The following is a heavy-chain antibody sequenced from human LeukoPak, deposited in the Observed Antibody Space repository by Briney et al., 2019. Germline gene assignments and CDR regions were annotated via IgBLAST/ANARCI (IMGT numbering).Heavy chain of an antibody. CDR1: GYSFTNYW. CDR2: IYPGDSDT. Sequence: GESLKISCKGSGYSFTNYWIGWVRQMPGKGPEWMGIIYPGDSDTRYSPSFQGQVTISADRSISTAYLQWSSLKASDTAMYYCARQRWLQQYYFDYWAQGTLVTVSS. D-gene: IGHD5-24*01. V-gene: IGHV5-51*01. CDR3: ARQRWLQQYYFDY. J-gene: IGHJ4*02.